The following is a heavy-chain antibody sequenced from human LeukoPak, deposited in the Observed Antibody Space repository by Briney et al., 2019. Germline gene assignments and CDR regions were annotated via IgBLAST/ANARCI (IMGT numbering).Heavy chain of an antibody. J-gene: IGHJ6*03. CDR3: ARDALVATAYYYYYYMDV. CDR1: GFTFSSYW. D-gene: IGHD5-12*01. Sequence: GGSLRLSCAASGFTFSSYWMSWVRQAPGKGLEWVANIKQDGSEKYYVDSVKGRFTISRDNAKNTLYLQMGSLRAEDMAVYYCARDALVATAYYYYYYMDVWDKGTTVTVSS. V-gene: IGHV3-7*01. CDR2: IKQDGSEK.